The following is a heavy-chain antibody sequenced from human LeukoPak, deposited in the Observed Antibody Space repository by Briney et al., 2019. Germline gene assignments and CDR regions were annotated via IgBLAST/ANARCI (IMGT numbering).Heavy chain of an antibody. CDR3: ARWGTYSSSWLGAFDI. CDR1: GLIFSNAW. CDR2: IKQDGSEK. Sequence: GGSLRLSCEGSGLIFSNAWMSWVRQAPGKGLEWVANIKQDGSEKYYVDSVKGRFTISRDDAKNSLYLQMNSLRAEDTAVYYCARWGTYSSSWLGAFDIWGQGTTVTVSS. V-gene: IGHV3-7*03. J-gene: IGHJ3*02. D-gene: IGHD6-13*01.